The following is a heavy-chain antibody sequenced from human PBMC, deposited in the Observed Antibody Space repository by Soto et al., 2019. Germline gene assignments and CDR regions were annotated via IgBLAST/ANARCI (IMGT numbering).Heavy chain of an antibody. CDR3: ARGGCSGDYCFDY. CDR2: INNSGST. D-gene: IGHD4-17*01. V-gene: IGHV4-4*07. J-gene: IGHJ4*02. CDR1: GGSISSYY. Sequence: SETLSPTCTVSGGSISSYYWSWIRQPAGKGLEWIGRINNSGSTSYNPSLSSRVSMSVDTSRNQFSLKLSSVTAADTAMYYCARGGCSGDYCFDYWGQGTLVTVSS.